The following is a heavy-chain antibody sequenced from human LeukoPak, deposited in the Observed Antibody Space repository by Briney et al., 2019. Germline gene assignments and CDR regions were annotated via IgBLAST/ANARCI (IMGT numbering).Heavy chain of an antibody. CDR2: IYYSGST. CDR3: AQQQLGNWFDP. J-gene: IGHJ5*02. V-gene: IGHV4-59*01. Sequence: SETLSLTCTVSGGSISSYYWSWIRQPPGKGLEWIGYIYYSGSTNYNPSLKSRVTISVDTSKNQFSLKLSSVTAADTAVYYCAQQQLGNWFDPWGQGTLVTVPS. CDR1: GGSISSYY. D-gene: IGHD6-13*01.